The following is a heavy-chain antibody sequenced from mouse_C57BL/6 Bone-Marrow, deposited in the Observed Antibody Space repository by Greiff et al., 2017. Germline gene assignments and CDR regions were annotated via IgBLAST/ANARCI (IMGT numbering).Heavy chain of an antibody. V-gene: IGHV1-52*01. D-gene: IGHD2-1*01. Sequence: QVQLQQPGAELVRPGSSVKLSCKASGYTFTSYWMHWVKQRPIQGLEWIGNIDPSDSETHYNQKFKDKATLTVDKSSSTAYMQLSSLTSEDSAVYYCARNGNYEIDYAMDYWGQGTSVTVSS. CDR1: GYTFTSYW. J-gene: IGHJ4*01. CDR3: ARNGNYEIDYAMDY. CDR2: IDPSDSET.